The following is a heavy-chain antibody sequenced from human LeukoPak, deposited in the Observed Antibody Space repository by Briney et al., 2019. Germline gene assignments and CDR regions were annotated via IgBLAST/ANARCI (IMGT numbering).Heavy chain of an antibody. V-gene: IGHV3-7*01. J-gene: IGHJ4*02. Sequence: GGSLRLSCAASGFTFSSYWMSWVRQAPGKGLEWVANIKQDGSEKYYVDSVKGRFTISRDNAKNSLYLQMNSLRAKDTAVYYCAKDSNSGSYADYWGQGTLVTVSS. CDR3: AKDSNSGSYADY. CDR2: IKQDGSEK. CDR1: GFTFSSYW. D-gene: IGHD1-26*01.